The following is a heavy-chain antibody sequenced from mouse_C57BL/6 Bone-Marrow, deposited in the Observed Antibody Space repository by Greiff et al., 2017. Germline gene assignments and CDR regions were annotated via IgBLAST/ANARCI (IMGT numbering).Heavy chain of an antibody. Sequence: QVQLQQSDAELVKPGASVKISCKVSGYTFTDHTIHWMKQRPEQGLEWIGYIYPGDGSTKYNEKFKGKATLTADKSSSTAYMQLNSLTSEDSAVYFYARGSGGPLYAMDYWGQGTAVTVSS. J-gene: IGHJ4*01. CDR3: ARGSGGPLYAMDY. V-gene: IGHV1-78*01. CDR1: GYTFTDHT. D-gene: IGHD4-1*01. CDR2: IYPGDGST.